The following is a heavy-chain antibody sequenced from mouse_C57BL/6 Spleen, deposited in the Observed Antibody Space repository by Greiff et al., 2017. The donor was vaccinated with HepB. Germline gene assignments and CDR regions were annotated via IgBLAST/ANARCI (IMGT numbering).Heavy chain of an antibody. CDR2: INPNNGGT. J-gene: IGHJ1*03. V-gene: IGHV1-26*01. D-gene: IGHD2-3*01. CDR1: GYTFTDYY. Sequence: VQLQQSGPELVKPGASVKISCKASGYTFTDYYMNWVKQSHGKSLDWIGDINPNNGGTSYNQKFKGKATLTVDKSSSTAYMELRSLTSEDSAVYYCANDAWYFDVWGTGTTVTVSS. CDR3: ANDAWYFDV.